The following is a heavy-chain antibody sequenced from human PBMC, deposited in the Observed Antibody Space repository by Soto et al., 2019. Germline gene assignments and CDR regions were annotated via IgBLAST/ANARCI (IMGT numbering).Heavy chain of an antibody. CDR3: ARAAWLRYFDWLPSGMDV. J-gene: IGHJ6*02. D-gene: IGHD3-9*01. CDR2: IYYSGST. CDR1: GGSISSGGYY. V-gene: IGHV4-31*03. Sequence: SETLSLTCTVSGGSISSGGYYWSWIRQHPGKGLEWIGYIYYSGSTYYNLSLKSRVTISVDTSKNQFSLKLSSVTAADTAVYYCARAAWLRYFDWLPSGMDVWGQGTTVTVSS.